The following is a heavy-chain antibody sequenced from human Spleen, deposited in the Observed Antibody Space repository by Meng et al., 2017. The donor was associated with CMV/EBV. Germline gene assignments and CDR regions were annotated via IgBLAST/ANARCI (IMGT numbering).Heavy chain of an antibody. CDR3: ARSAMVRGRMDV. Sequence: ASVKVSCKASGYTFTSYDINWVRQATGQGLEWMGWMNPNSGNTGYAQKFQGRVTMTRDTSTSTVYMELSSLRSEDTAVYYCARSAMVRGRMDVWGQGTTVTVSS. V-gene: IGHV1-8*01. CDR1: GYTFTSYD. J-gene: IGHJ6*02. D-gene: IGHD3-10*01. CDR2: MNPNSGNT.